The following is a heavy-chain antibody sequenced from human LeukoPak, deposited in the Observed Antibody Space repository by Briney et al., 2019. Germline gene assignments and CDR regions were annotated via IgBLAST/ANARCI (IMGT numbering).Heavy chain of an antibody. V-gene: IGHV3-23*01. D-gene: IGHD3-9*01. Sequence: GGSLRLSCAASGFTFSSYGMSWVRQAPGKGLEWVSAISGSGGSTYYADSVKGRFTISRDNSKNTLYLQMNSLRAEDTAVYYCANLWMDYDILTGYYTTQYFQHWGQGTLVTVSS. CDR3: ANLWMDYDILTGYYTTQYFQH. J-gene: IGHJ1*01. CDR2: ISGSGGST. CDR1: GFTFSSYG.